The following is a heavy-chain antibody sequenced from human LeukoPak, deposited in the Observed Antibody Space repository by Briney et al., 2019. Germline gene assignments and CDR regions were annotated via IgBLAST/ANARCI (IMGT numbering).Heavy chain of an antibody. CDR2: MNPNSGNT. V-gene: IGHV1-8*01. CDR1: GYTFTSYD. CDR3: AREPAAADNWFDL. J-gene: IGHJ5*02. D-gene: IGHD6-13*01. Sequence: ASVKVSCKASGYTFTSYDINWVRQATGQGLEWMGLMNPNSGNTGYAQKFQGRVTMTRNTSISTAYMELSSLRSEDTAVYYCAREPAAADNWFDLWGQGTLVTVSS.